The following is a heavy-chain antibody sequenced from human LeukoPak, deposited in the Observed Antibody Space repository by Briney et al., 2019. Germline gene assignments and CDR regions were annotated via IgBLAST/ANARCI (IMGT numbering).Heavy chain of an antibody. Sequence: ASVKVSCKASGGTFSSYAISWVRQAPGQGLEWMGRIIPILGIANYAQKFQSRVTITADKSTSTAYMELSSLRSEDTAVYYCARVPSDGESLDYWGQGTLVTVSS. D-gene: IGHD4-17*01. CDR2: IIPILGIA. CDR3: ARVPSDGESLDY. V-gene: IGHV1-69*04. J-gene: IGHJ4*02. CDR1: GGTFSSYA.